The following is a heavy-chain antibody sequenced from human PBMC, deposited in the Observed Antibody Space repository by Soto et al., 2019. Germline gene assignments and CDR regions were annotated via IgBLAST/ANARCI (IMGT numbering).Heavy chain of an antibody. J-gene: IGHJ6*02. Sequence: ASVKVSCKASGGTFSSYAISWVRQAPGQGLEWMGGIIPIFGTANYAQKFQGRVTITADESTSTAYMELSSLRSEDTAVYYCARQLAAAEMLYYYGMDVWGRGTTVTVSS. D-gene: IGHD6-13*01. CDR1: GGTFSSYA. V-gene: IGHV1-69*13. CDR2: IIPIFGTA. CDR3: ARQLAAAEMLYYYGMDV.